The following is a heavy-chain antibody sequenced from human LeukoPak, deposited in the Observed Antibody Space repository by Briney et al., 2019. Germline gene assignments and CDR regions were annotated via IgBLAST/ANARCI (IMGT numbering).Heavy chain of an antibody. Sequence: PSETLSLTCAVYGGSFSGYYWSWIRQPPGKGLEWIGEINHSGSTNYNPSLKSRVTISVDTSKNQFSLKLSSVTAADTAVYYCARAPRYSSGWADWGQGTLVTVSS. CDR1: GGSFSGYY. J-gene: IGHJ4*02. CDR2: INHSGST. CDR3: ARAPRYSSGWAD. D-gene: IGHD6-19*01. V-gene: IGHV4-34*01.